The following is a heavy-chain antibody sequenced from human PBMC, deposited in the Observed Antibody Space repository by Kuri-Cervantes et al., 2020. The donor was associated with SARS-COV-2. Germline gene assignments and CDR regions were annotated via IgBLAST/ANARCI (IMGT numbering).Heavy chain of an antibody. Sequence: ASVKVSCKASGYTFTSYGISWVRQAPGQGLEWMGWISAYNGNTNYAQKLQGRVTMTTDTSTSTAYMELRSLRSDDTAVYYCARVDDTAMVIAHGAFDIWGQGTMVPSPQ. CDR1: GYTFTSYG. V-gene: IGHV1-18*01. CDR3: ARVDDTAMVIAHGAFDI. J-gene: IGHJ3*02. CDR2: ISAYNGNT. D-gene: IGHD5-18*01.